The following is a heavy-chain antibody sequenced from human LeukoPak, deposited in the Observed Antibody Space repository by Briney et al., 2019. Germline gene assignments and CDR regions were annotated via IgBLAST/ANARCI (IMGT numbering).Heavy chain of an antibody. D-gene: IGHD6-19*01. V-gene: IGHV3-53*04. Sequence: GGSLRLSCAASGFTVSSNYMSWVRQAPGKGLEWVSVIYSGGSTYYADSVKGRFTISRHNSKNALYLQMNSLRAEDTAVYYCARAVGGWFDYWGQGTLVTVSS. CDR3: ARAVGGWFDY. CDR2: IYSGGST. CDR1: GFTVSSNY. J-gene: IGHJ4*02.